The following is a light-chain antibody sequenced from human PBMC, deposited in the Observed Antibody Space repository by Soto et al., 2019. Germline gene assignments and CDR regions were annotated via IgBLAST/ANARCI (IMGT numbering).Light chain of an antibody. Sequence: QSALTQPPSVSGSPGQSVTISCTGTSSDVGSYNRVSWYQQPPGTAPKLMIYEVNNQPSGVPDRFSGSKSGNTASLTITGLQAEHEADYYCNSYTSSNTYVFGTGTKSPS. CDR3: NSYTSSNTYV. V-gene: IGLV2-18*02. J-gene: IGLJ1*01. CDR1: SSDVGSYNR. CDR2: EVN.